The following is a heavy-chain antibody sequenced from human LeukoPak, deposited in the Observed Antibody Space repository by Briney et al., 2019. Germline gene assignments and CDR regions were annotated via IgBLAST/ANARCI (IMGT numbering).Heavy chain of an antibody. D-gene: IGHD3-16*01. CDR3: ARGHSITQPYYYGMDV. Sequence: GGSLRLSCAASGFTFSSYEMNWVRQAPGKGLEWVSYISSSGSTIYYADSVKGRFTIFRDNAKNSLYLQMNSLRAEDTAVYYCARGHSITQPYYYGMDVWGQGTTVTVSS. CDR1: GFTFSSYE. V-gene: IGHV3-48*03. CDR2: ISSSGSTI. J-gene: IGHJ6*02.